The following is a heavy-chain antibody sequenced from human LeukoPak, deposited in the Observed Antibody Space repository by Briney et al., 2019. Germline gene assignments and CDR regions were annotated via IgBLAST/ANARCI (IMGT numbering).Heavy chain of an antibody. J-gene: IGHJ6*04. CDR2: ISSSSSYI. Sequence: PGGSLRLSWAASGFTFSSYSMNWVRQAPGKGLEWVSSISSSSSYIYYADSVKGRFTISRDNAKNSLYLQMNSLRAEDTAVYYCARDFQVWFGEAYGMDVWGKGTTVTVSS. CDR1: GFTFSSYS. CDR3: ARDFQVWFGEAYGMDV. V-gene: IGHV3-21*01. D-gene: IGHD3-10*01.